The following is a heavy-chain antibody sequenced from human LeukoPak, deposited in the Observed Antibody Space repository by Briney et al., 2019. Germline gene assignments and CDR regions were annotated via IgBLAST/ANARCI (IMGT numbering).Heavy chain of an antibody. CDR1: GFTFSSYS. Sequence: GGSLRLSCAASGFTFSSYSMNWVRQAPGKGLEWVSSISSSSSYIYYADSVKGRFTISRDSAKNSLYLQMNSLRAEDTAVYYCARKDGIVGAPDAFDIWGQGTMVTVSS. D-gene: IGHD1-26*01. V-gene: IGHV3-21*01. CDR3: ARKDGIVGAPDAFDI. CDR2: ISSSSSYI. J-gene: IGHJ3*02.